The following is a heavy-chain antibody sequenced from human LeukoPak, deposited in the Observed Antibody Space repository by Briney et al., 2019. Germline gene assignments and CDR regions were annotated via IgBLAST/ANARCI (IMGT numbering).Heavy chain of an antibody. CDR3: ARGGRGGSWRFDY. Sequence: PSETLSLTCTVSGGSISSYYWSWIRQPPGKGLEWIGYIYYSGSTNYNPSLKSRVTISVDTSKNQFSLKLSSVTAADTAVYYCARGGRGGSWRFDYWGQGTLVTVSS. V-gene: IGHV4-59*01. CDR2: IYYSGST. J-gene: IGHJ4*02. D-gene: IGHD6-13*01. CDR1: GGSISSYY.